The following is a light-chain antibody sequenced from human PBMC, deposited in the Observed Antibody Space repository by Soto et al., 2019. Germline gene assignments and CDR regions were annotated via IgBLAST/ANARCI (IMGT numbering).Light chain of an antibody. J-gene: IGLJ1*01. CDR2: QDS. Sequence: SYELTQPPSVSVSPGQTASITCSGDKLGDKYACWYQQKPGQSPVLVIYQDSKRPSGIPERFSGSTSGNTATLTISGTQAIDEADYYCQAWDSSTAVFGTGTKSTVL. CDR3: QAWDSSTAV. V-gene: IGLV3-1*01. CDR1: KLGDKY.